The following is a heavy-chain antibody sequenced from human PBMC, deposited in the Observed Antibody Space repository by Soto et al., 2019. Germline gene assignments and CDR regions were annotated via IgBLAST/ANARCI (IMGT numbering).Heavy chain of an antibody. D-gene: IGHD3-3*01. Sequence: GGSLRLSCAASGFTFAHYAMHWVRRSPGKGLEWVAFMSHDENRKLYSDSVKGRFTISRDNSKSTLYLQMSRLRAEDTAVYYCAKDYDLWSASENPYFDSWGLGTLVTVSS. J-gene: IGHJ4*02. CDR1: GFTFAHYA. CDR2: MSHDENRK. CDR3: AKDYDLWSASENPYFDS. V-gene: IGHV3-30*18.